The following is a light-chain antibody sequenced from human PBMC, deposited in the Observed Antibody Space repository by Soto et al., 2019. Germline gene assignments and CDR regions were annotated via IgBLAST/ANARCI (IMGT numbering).Light chain of an antibody. CDR2: GAS. V-gene: IGKV3-20*01. Sequence: EVVLTQSPGTLSLSPGERATLSCRASQNVYINSLAWYQQKPGQPPRLLIYGASTRAAAIPDRFSGSGSGADCDLSIDGREPEYFAIYYCQKYGDSPLTFGPGTRV. J-gene: IGKJ3*01. CDR1: QNVYINS. CDR3: QKYGDSPLT.